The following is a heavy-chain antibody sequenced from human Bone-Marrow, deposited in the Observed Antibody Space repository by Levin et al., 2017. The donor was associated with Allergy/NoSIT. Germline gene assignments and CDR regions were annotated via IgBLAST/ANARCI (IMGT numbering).Heavy chain of an antibody. V-gene: IGHV1-69*13. CDR2: IIPIFGTA. Sequence: SVKVSCKASGGTFSSYAISWVRQAPGQGLEWMGGIIPIFGTANYAQKFQGRVTITADESTSTAYMELSSLRSEDTAVYYCAREAAAGTADQPNYFDYWGQGTLVTVSS. CDR3: AREAAAGTADQPNYFDY. CDR1: GGTFSSYA. J-gene: IGHJ4*02. D-gene: IGHD6-13*01.